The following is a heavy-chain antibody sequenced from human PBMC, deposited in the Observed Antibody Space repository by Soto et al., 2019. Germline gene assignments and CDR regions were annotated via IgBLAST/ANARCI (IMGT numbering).Heavy chain of an antibody. CDR2: IGTAGDT. CDR1: GFTFSSYD. D-gene: IGHD6-6*01. J-gene: IGHJ6*03. Sequence: GGSLRLSCAASGFTFSSYDMHWVRQATGKGLEWVSAIGTAGDTYYPGSVKGRFTISRENAKNSLYLQMNSLRAGDTAVYYCAREGSIAARRGFYYYYYMDVWGKGTTVTVSS. V-gene: IGHV3-13*01. CDR3: AREGSIAARRGFYYYYYMDV.